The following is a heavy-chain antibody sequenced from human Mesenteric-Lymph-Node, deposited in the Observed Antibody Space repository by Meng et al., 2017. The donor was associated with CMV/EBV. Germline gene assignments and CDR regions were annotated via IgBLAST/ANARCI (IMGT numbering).Heavy chain of an antibody. CDR2: ISGSGGST. CDR1: GFTFSSYW. Sequence: GESLKISCAASGFTFSSYWMHWVRQAPEKGLVWVSRISGSGGSTYYADSVKGRFTISRDNSKNTLYLQMNSLRAEDTAVYYCAKNYGDYAVDFDYWGQGTLVTVSS. CDR3: AKNYGDYAVDFDY. V-gene: IGHV3-23*01. J-gene: IGHJ4*02. D-gene: IGHD4-17*01.